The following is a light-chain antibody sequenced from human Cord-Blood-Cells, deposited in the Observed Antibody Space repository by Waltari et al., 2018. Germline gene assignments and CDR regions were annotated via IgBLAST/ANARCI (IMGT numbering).Light chain of an antibody. CDR2: GAS. CDR3: QQYGSSPPMT. J-gene: IGKJ1*01. CDR1: QSVSSSY. V-gene: IGKV3-20*01. Sequence: EIALTPSPGTLSLSPGERATLSCRASQSVSSSYLAWYQQKPGQAPRLLIYGASSRATGIPDRFSGSGSGTDFTLTISRLEPEDFAVYYCQQYGSSPPMTFGQGTKVEIK.